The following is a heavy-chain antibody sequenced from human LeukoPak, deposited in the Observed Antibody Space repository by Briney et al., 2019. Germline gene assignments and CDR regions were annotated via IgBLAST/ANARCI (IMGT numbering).Heavy chain of an antibody. Sequence: SETLSLTCAVSGGSISSGGYSWSWIRQPPGKGLEWIGYIYYSGSTYYNPSLKSRVTISVDTSKNQFSLKLSSVTAADTAVYYCARGGGQWLGPDAFDIWGQGTMVTVSS. J-gene: IGHJ3*02. D-gene: IGHD6-19*01. V-gene: IGHV4-30-4*07. CDR2: IYYSGST. CDR3: ARGGGQWLGPDAFDI. CDR1: GGSISSGGYS.